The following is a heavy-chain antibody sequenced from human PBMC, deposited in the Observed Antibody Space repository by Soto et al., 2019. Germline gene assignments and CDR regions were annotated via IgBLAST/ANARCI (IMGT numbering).Heavy chain of an antibody. D-gene: IGHD3-10*01. CDR2: IYYSGST. J-gene: IGHJ3*02. CDR3: ARGRITTQYCPYEYAFDI. CDR1: GGSISSYY. Sequence: PSETLSLTCTVSGGSISSYYWSWIRQPPGKGLEWIGYIYYSGSTNYNPSLKSRVTISVDTSKNQFSLKLSSVTAADTAVYYCARGRITTQYCPYEYAFDIWGQGTMVTVSS. V-gene: IGHV4-59*01.